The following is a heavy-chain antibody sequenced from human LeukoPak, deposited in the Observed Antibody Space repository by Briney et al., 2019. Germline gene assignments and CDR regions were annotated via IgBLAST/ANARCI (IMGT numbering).Heavy chain of an antibody. D-gene: IGHD5-12*01. CDR3: ARVFGGYDGALAF. CDR2: IYHSGST. Sequence: KPSGTLSLTCSSSGGTISNYNWWCSVRQTSGKELEWIGEIYHSGSTTNYNPSLKSRVTMSVDKSKNQFSLKLTSVTAADTAVYYCARVFGGYDGALAFWGQGTLVTVSS. V-gene: IGHV4-4*02. J-gene: IGHJ4*02. CDR1: GGTISNYNW.